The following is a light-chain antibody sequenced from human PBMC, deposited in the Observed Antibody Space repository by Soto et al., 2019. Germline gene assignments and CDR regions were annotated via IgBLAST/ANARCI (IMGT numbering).Light chain of an antibody. CDR1: TGAVTSGYY. CDR2: STS. Sequence: QAVVTQEPSLTVSPGGTVTLNCASSTGAVTSGYYPNWFQQKPGQAPRALIYSTSNKDSWTPARFSGSLLGGKAALTLSGVQPEDEAEYYCLLYYGGAHEVFGGRTKVTVL. J-gene: IGLJ2*01. V-gene: IGLV7-43*01. CDR3: LLYYGGAHEV.